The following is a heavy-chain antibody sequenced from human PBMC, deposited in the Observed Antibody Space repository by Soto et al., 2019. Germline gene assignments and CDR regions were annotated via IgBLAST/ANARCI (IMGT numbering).Heavy chain of an antibody. CDR1: GGSISSSSYY. Sequence: QLQLQESGPGLVKPSETLSLTCTVSGGSISSSSYYWGWIRQPPGKGLGWIGSNYYSGSTYYTPSLKSRFTIAVRTSKNQFSLKLSSVTAADTAVYYCATLGSGWYSRWFDPWGQGTLVTVSS. CDR2: NYYSGST. V-gene: IGHV4-39*01. D-gene: IGHD6-19*01. J-gene: IGHJ5*02. CDR3: ATLGSGWYSRWFDP.